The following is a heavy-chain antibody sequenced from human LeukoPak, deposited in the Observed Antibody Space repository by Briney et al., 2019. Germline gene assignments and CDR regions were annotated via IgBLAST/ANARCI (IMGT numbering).Heavy chain of an antibody. J-gene: IGHJ4*02. Sequence: SETLSLTCTVSGGSISSSSYYWGWIRQPPGKGLEWIGSIYYSGCTYYNPSLKSRVTISVDTSKNQFSLKLSSVTAADTAVYYCATGPPGANLWFGEPYFDYWGQGTLVTVSS. D-gene: IGHD3-10*01. CDR2: IYYSGCT. CDR1: GGSISSSSYY. V-gene: IGHV4-39*01. CDR3: ATGPPGANLWFGEPYFDY.